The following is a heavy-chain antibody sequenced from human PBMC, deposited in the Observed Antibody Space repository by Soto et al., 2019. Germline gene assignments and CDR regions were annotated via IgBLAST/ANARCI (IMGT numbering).Heavy chain of an antibody. CDR3: ARDRVPKSSGFFPFDY. CDR2: ISAFNGKT. V-gene: IGHV1-18*01. D-gene: IGHD3-22*01. CDR1: GYTFNIYG. Sequence: QIQLVQSGAEVKKTGASVKLSCKTSGYTFNIYGLNWVRPAPGQGLEWMGWISAFNGKTNYAQNVQGRVTMTTDTSTSTAYVELRSLRSDDTAVYFCARDRVPKSSGFFPFDYWGHGTLVTVSS. J-gene: IGHJ4*01.